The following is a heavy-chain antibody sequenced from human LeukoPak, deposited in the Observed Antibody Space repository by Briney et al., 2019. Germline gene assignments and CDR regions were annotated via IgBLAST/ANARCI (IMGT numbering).Heavy chain of an antibody. D-gene: IGHD3-16*01. Sequence: ASVKVSCKVSGYILSKLSMHWVRQAPGKGLEWMGGFDPEDGVTIYAQKFQGRVTMTDDISTDIAYMDLSSLRSEDTAVYYCTTGLRNAFDIWGQGTMVTVSS. J-gene: IGHJ3*02. CDR3: TTGLRNAFDI. CDR1: GYILSKLS. CDR2: FDPEDGVT. V-gene: IGHV1-24*01.